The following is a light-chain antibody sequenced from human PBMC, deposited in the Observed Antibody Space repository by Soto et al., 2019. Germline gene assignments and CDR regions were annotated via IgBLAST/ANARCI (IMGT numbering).Light chain of an antibody. Sequence: EIVMTHSPATLSVSPGERATLSARASQSVSSKLAWFQQKPGQAPSLLIYGVSTRATGVPVRFSGSGSGTEFTLTINSLQSEDFAVYYCQQYNNWPHTFGQGTKVDI. CDR3: QQYNNWPHT. V-gene: IGKV3-15*01. CDR1: QSVSSK. J-gene: IGKJ2*01. CDR2: GVS.